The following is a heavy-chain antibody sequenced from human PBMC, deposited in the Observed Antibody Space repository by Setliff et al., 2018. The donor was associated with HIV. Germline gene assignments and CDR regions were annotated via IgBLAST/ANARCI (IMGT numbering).Heavy chain of an antibody. CDR2: ISGSGDST. CDR3: AKHFLLWSNAFHI. Sequence: GGSLRLSCAASEFTFSSYAMSWVRQAPGKGLEWVSAISGSGDSTYYATSVRGRFTISRDNSKNTLYLQMNSLRAEDTAVYYCAKHFLLWSNAFHIWGQGTMVTVSS. D-gene: IGHD2-21*01. V-gene: IGHV3-23*01. CDR1: EFTFSSYA. J-gene: IGHJ3*02.